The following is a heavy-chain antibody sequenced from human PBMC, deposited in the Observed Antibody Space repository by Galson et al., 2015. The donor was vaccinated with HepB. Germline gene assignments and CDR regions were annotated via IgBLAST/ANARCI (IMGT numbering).Heavy chain of an antibody. CDR2: INPNRGGT. J-gene: IGHJ3*02. V-gene: IGHV1-2*04. Sequence: SVKVSCKASGFTFTGYYMHWVRQAPGQGLEWMGWINPNRGGTNYAQKFQGWVTMTRDTSISTAYMELSRLRSDDAAVYYCARDRREHNPTVGDSSSDAFDIWGQGTMVTVSS. CDR1: GFTFTGYY. D-gene: IGHD1-26*01. CDR3: ARDRREHNPTVGDSSSDAFDI.